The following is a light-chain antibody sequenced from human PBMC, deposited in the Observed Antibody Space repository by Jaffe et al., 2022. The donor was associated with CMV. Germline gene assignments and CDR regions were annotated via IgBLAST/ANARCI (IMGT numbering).Light chain of an antibody. CDR3: QLHGTSLWT. CDR1: QSVRNNY. CDR2: TAS. J-gene: IGKJ1*01. Sequence: IVLTQSPGTLSLSPGDSATLSCRASQSVRNNYLAWYQQKPGQSPRLLIYTASYRAAGIPDRFSGSGSGTDFTLTITRLEPEDFAVYYCQLHGTSLWTFGQGTKVEI. V-gene: IGKV3-20*01.